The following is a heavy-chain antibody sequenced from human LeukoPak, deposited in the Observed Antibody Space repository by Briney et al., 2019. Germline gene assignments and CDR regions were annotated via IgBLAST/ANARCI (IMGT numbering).Heavy chain of an antibody. CDR3: ARRRSVVAAKEDY. V-gene: IGHV3-11*01. D-gene: IGHD2-15*01. CDR1: GFTFSDYY. J-gene: IGHJ4*02. CDR2: ISSSGSTI. Sequence: GGSLRLSCAASGFTFSDYYMSWIRQAPGKGLEWVSYISSSGSTIYYADSVKGRFTISRDNAKNSLYLQMNSLRAEDTAVYYCARRRSVVAAKEDYWGQGTLVTVSS.